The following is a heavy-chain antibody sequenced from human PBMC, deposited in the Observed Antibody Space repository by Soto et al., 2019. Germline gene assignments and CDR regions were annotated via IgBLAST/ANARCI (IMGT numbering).Heavy chain of an antibody. CDR1: GDSISSRSYY. CDR3: ARFSWYDGDSITNYYMDF. D-gene: IGHD6-13*01. J-gene: IGHJ6*03. V-gene: IGHV4-39*01. Sequence: SETLSLTCSVFGDSISSRSYYWAWIRRPPGMGLEWIASISYTGNTYYNPSLTSRAAISGDTSKNQFSLKLSFVTAADTAVYYCARFSWYDGDSITNYYMDFWGNGATVTVSS. CDR2: ISYTGNT.